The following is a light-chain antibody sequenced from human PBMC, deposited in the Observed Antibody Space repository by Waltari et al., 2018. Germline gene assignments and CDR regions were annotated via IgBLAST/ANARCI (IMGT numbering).Light chain of an antibody. Sequence: YVLTQPPSVSVAPGQTARLTGGGYNIGGKSVHWYQQKPGQAPVLVVYDDSARPSGIPERFSGSNSGNTATLTITRVEAGDEADYYCQVWHHTNDQEGVFGGGTTLTV. J-gene: IGLJ3*02. CDR3: QVWHHTNDQEGV. V-gene: IGLV3-21*02. CDR1: NIGGKS. CDR2: DDS.